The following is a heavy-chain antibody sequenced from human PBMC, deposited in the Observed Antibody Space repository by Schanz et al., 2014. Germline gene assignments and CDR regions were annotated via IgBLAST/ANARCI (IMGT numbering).Heavy chain of an antibody. CDR3: ARDGEGGAGCDY. Sequence: QVQLVQSGAEVKKPGASVKVSCKASGYTFTSYYMHWVRQAPGQGLEWMVIINPSGGSTSYAQKFQDRVTMTRDTSTSTVNMELSSLRSEERAVYYCARDGEGGAGCDYWGQGTLVTVSS. V-gene: IGHV1-46*03. CDR1: GYTFTSYY. D-gene: IGHD1-26*01. J-gene: IGHJ4*02. CDR2: INPSGGST.